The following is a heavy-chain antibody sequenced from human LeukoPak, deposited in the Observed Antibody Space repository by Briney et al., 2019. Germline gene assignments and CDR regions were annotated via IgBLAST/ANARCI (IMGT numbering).Heavy chain of an antibody. CDR3: ARAAWVGIVGAIAPDFDY. Sequence: GGSLRLSCAASGFTVSSNYMSWVHQAPGKGLEWVSVIYSGGSTYYADSVKGRFTIPRDNSKNTLYLQMNSLRAEDTAVYYCARAAWVGIVGAIAPDFDYWGQGTLVTVSS. CDR2: IYSGGST. J-gene: IGHJ4*02. V-gene: IGHV3-53*01. CDR1: GFTVSSNY. D-gene: IGHD1-26*01.